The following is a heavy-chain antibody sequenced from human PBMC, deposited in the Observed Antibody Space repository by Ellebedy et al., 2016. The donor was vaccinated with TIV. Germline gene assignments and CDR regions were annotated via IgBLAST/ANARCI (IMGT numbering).Heavy chain of an antibody. J-gene: IGHJ4*02. CDR1: GGSISSGGYY. CDR2: IYYSGST. V-gene: IGHV4-39*01. Sequence: SETLSLXXTVSGGSISSGGYYWSWIRQHPGKGLEWIGYIYYSGSTYYNPSLKSRVTISVDTSKNQFSLKLSSVTAADTAVYYCARHKTQSMVAVAELDYWGQGTLVTVSS. CDR3: ARHKTQSMVAVAELDY. D-gene: IGHD4/OR15-4a*01.